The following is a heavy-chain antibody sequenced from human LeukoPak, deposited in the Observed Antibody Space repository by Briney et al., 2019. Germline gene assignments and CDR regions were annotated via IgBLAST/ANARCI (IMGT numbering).Heavy chain of an antibody. V-gene: IGHV3-30-3*01. J-gene: IGHJ4*02. CDR3: ARGFVLGAAKNYFDY. CDR1: GFTFTNYA. CDR2: ISYDGTNK. Sequence: PGRSLRLSCAASGFTFTNYALHWVRQAPGKGLEWVAVISYDGTNKYYADSVKGRFTISRDNSKNPLSLQMNSLRAEDTALYYCARGFVLGAAKNYFDYWGQGALVTVSS. D-gene: IGHD2-21*02.